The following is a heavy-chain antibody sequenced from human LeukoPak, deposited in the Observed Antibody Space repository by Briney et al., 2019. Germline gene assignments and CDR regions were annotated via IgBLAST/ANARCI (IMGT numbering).Heavy chain of an antibody. CDR1: GFTFSSYW. J-gene: IGHJ4*02. CDR2: IDGDGSST. V-gene: IGHV3-74*01. CDR3: ARTIVGAAFDY. Sequence: PGGSLGLSCAASGFTFSSYWMHWVRQAPGKGLVWVSRIDGDGSSTSYADSVKGRFTISRDNAKNTLYLQMNSLRAEDTAVYYCARTIVGAAFDYWGQGTLVTVSS. D-gene: IGHD1-26*01.